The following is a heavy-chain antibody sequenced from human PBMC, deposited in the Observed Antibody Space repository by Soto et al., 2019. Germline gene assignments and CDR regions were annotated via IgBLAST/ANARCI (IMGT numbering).Heavy chain of an antibody. J-gene: IGHJ4*01. Sequence: PSETLSLTCTVSGGSISSYYWSWIRQPPEKGLEWIGYIYNSGSTKYNPPLKSRVTISVDTSKNQFSLKLTSVTAADTAVYYCVRGNAGSYYKGLDYWGQGTLVTVSS. D-gene: IGHD3-10*01. CDR2: IYNSGST. CDR1: GGSISSYY. CDR3: VRGNAGSYYKGLDY. V-gene: IGHV4-59*01.